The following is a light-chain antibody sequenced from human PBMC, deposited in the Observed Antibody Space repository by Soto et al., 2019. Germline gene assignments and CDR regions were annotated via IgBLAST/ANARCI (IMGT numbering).Light chain of an antibody. CDR2: GAP. CDR1: QSVSSSY. J-gene: IGKJ1*01. CDR3: HQYGRSPWT. Sequence: EIVLTQSPGTLSLSPGARATLSCRASQSVSSSYLAWSQQNTGQAPRLPIYGAPSRATGIPDRFSGSGSGTDVTLNISRLEPEDVAVYFGHQYGRSPWTFGQGTKG. V-gene: IGKV3-20*01.